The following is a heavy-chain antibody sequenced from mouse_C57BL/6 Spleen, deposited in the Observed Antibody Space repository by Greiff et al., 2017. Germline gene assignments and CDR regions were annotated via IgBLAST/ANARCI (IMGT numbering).Heavy chain of an antibody. Sequence: QVQLKQSGAELVKPGASVKLSCKASGYTFTEYTIHWVKQRSGQGLEWIGWFYPGSGSIKYNEKFKDKATLTADKSSSTVYMELSRLTSEDSAVYFCARHEGGYDGYLAWFAYWGQGTLVTVSA. CDR2: FYPGSGSI. V-gene: IGHV1-62-2*01. CDR3: ARHEGGYDGYLAWFAY. J-gene: IGHJ3*01. D-gene: IGHD2-3*01. CDR1: GYTFTEYT.